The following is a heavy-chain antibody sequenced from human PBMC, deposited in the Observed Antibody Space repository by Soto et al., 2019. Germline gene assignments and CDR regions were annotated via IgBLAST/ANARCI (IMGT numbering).Heavy chain of an antibody. J-gene: IGHJ1*01. CDR3: AGEPRLLSY. Sequence: LRLSCVASGFTYSTYWMAWVRQVPGKGLEWVAYMNPDGSQTFYVDSVKGRFTISRDNAKNSLYLQISSLSVEDTAVYFCAGEPRLLSYWGQGTLVTVSS. V-gene: IGHV3-7*01. CDR2: MNPDGSQT. CDR1: GFTYSTYW. D-gene: IGHD3-3*01.